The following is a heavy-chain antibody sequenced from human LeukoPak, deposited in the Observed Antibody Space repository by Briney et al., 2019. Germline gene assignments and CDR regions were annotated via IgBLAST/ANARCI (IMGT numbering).Heavy chain of an antibody. J-gene: IGHJ4*02. V-gene: IGHV3-48*04. CDR2: VSSASSHV. D-gene: IGHD3-3*01. Sequence: QPGESLRLSCVASGFSFSTYAMNWVRQAPGKGPEWVSYVSSASSHVYYADSVRGRFIISRDNAKNSLYLQMNSLRAEDTAVYYCARDLMRFLEWVNWGQGTLVTVSS. CDR3: ARDLMRFLEWVN. CDR1: GFSFSTYA.